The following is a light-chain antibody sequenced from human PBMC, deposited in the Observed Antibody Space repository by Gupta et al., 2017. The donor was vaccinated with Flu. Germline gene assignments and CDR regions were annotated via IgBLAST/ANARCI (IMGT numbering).Light chain of an antibody. CDR2: AAS. J-gene: IGKJ1*01. Sequence: TGDRVTITCRASQGISSYLAWYQQKPGKAPKLLIYAASTLQSGVPSRFSGSGSGTDFTLTISCLQSEDFATYYCQQYYSYPQTFGQGTKVEIK. CDR3: QQYYSYPQT. CDR1: QGISSY. V-gene: IGKV1-8*01.